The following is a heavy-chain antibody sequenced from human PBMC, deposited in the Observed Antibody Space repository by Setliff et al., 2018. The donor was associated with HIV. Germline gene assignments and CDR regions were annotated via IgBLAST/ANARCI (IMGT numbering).Heavy chain of an antibody. D-gene: IGHD3-22*01. CDR2: VNHSGST. J-gene: IGHJ5*02. CDR1: GGSFSGYY. V-gene: IGHV4-34*01. CDR3: ARAEMSSSGYYWRRGNWFDP. Sequence: SETLSLTCAVYGGSFSGYYWSWIRQPPGKGLEWIGEVNHSGSTNYNPSLKSRVTISVDTSKNQFSLKLSSVTAADTAVYYCARAEMSSSGYYWRRGNWFDPWGQGTLVTVS.